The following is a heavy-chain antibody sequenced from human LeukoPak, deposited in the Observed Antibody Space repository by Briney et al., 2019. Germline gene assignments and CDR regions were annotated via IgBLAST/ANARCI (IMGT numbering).Heavy chain of an antibody. V-gene: IGHV4-34*01. CDR2: INHSGST. Sequence: SETLSLTCVVYGGSFSGYCWSWIRQPPGKGLEWIGEINHSGSTNYNPSLKSRVTISVDTSKNQFSLKLSSVTAADTAVYYCARPSRSGIAAAGTFGYWGQGTLVTVSS. CDR1: GGSFSGYC. J-gene: IGHJ4*02. D-gene: IGHD6-13*01. CDR3: ARPSRSGIAAAGTFGY.